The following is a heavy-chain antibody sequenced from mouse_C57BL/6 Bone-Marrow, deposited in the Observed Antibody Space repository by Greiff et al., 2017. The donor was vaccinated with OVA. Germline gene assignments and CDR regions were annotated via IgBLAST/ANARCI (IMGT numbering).Heavy chain of an antibody. CDR3: ATLLLRCWYFDV. D-gene: IGHD1-1*01. J-gene: IGHJ1*03. Sequence: VQLQQSGPELVKPGASVKISCKASGYAFSSSWMNWVKQRPGKGLEWIGRIYPGDGDTNYNGKFKGKATLTADKSSSTAYMQLSSLTSEDSAVYFCATLLLRCWYFDVWGTGTTVTVSS. V-gene: IGHV1-82*01. CDR1: GYAFSSSW. CDR2: IYPGDGDT.